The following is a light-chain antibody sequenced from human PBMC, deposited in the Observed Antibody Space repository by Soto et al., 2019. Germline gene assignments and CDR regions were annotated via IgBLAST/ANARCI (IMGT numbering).Light chain of an antibody. J-gene: IGKJ5*01. CDR3: QQYNSWPPIT. Sequence: EIVLTQSPATLSLSPGKRSTLSGMSSQSVNSYLACYQQNPGQAPRLLIHDASNRATGIPARFSGSGSGTDFTLTISSLEPEDFAVYYCQQYNSWPPITFGQGTRLET. V-gene: IGKV3-11*01. CDR1: QSVNSY. CDR2: DAS.